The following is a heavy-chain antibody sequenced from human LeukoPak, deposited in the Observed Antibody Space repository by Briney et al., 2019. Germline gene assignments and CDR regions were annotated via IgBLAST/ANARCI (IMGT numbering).Heavy chain of an antibody. Sequence: GGSLRLSCAASGFTFSSYSMNWVRQAPGKGLEWVSSISSSSSYIYYADSVKGRFTISRDNAKNSLYLQMNSLRAEDTAVYYCARDGYCSSTSCYALVNASDIWGQGTMVTVSS. CDR2: ISSSSSYI. D-gene: IGHD2-2*03. V-gene: IGHV3-21*01. CDR3: ARDGYCSSTSCYALVNASDI. CDR1: GFTFSSYS. J-gene: IGHJ3*02.